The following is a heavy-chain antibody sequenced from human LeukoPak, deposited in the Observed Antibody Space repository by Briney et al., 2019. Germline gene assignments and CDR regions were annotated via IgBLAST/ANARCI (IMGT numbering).Heavy chain of an antibody. CDR3: ARAFYYDSSGYSY. CDR2: ISSSSSYI. CDR1: GFTFSSYS. J-gene: IGHJ4*02. Sequence: GGSLRLSCVASGFTFSSYSMNWVRQAPGKGLEWVSSISSSSSYIYYADSVKGRFTISRDNAKNSLYLQMNSLRAEDTAVYYCARAFYYDSSGYSYWGQGTLVTVSS. V-gene: IGHV3-21*01. D-gene: IGHD3-22*01.